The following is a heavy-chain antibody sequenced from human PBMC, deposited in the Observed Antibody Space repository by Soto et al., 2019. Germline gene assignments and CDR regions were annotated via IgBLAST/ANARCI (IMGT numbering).Heavy chain of an antibody. Sequence: QVHLQESGPGLVKPSGTLSLTCAVSGGSISSNTWWTWARQPPGKGLEWIGAIYHSGNTHYSPSLKSRATISVDKSKNHFCLRLDSVTAADTAVYYCARSTMVRGVITSIDYWGQGTLVTVSS. CDR3: ARSTMVRGVITSIDY. CDR2: IYHSGNT. D-gene: IGHD3-10*01. CDR1: GGSISSNTW. V-gene: IGHV4-4*02. J-gene: IGHJ4*02.